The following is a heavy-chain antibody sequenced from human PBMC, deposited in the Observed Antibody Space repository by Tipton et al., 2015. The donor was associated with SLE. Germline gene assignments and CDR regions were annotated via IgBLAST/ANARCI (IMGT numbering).Heavy chain of an antibody. V-gene: IGHV4-61*02. CDR1: GGSISSGSYY. CDR3: ARDHSGSVGTSFDS. Sequence: TLSLTCTVSGGSISSGSYYWSWIRQPAGKGLEWIGRIYTSGNTNYNPSLKSRVTISVDTSKNQFSLKLSSVTAADTAVYYCARDHSGSVGTSFDSWGQGTLVTVSS. D-gene: IGHD1-26*01. CDR2: IYTSGNT. J-gene: IGHJ4*02.